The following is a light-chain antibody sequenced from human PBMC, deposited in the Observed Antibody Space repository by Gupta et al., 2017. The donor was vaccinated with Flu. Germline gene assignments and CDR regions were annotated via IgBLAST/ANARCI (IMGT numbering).Light chain of an antibody. V-gene: IGLV2-14*03. CDR1: GRDVGGNNY. CDR2: DVT. J-gene: IGLJ3*02. CDR3: GSYTSSSVWV. Sequence: ITVSCTGFGRDVGGNNYGSWYQRPPDEAPNLMVYDVTQRPAGVSDRFSGSKSDNTASLTISGLQGEEEAGYYCGSYTSSSVWVFGGGTKLTVL.